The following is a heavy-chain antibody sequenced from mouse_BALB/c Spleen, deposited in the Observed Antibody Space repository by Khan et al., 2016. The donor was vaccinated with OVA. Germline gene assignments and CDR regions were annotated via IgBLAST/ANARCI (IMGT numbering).Heavy chain of an antibody. D-gene: IGHD4-1*01. J-gene: IGHJ3*01. CDR2: IYPGSGST. Sequence: QVQLQQSGPELVKPGASVKMSCKASGYTFTDYVMNWVKQRNGQGLEWIGQIYPGSGSTFYNEKFKGKATLTADRSSSTAYMQLSNLTSEDSEVDFCARTGWDVFDDWAEGSLVTVSA. CDR3: ARTGWDVFDD. V-gene: IGHV1-77*01. CDR1: GYTFTDYV.